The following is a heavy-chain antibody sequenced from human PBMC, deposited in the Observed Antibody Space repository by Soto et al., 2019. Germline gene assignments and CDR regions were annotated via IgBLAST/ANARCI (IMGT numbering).Heavy chain of an antibody. Sequence: QVQLQESGPGLVKPSGTLSLTCALSGGSISSNNWWSWVRQPPGKGLEWLGEIYHSGSPNYNPSLKSRVTISVDKSKNQSSLKLRSVTAADTAVYYCARIEVRSTGWFAPWGQGTLVTVSS. CDR1: GGSISSNNW. CDR3: ARIEVRSTGWFAP. CDR2: IYHSGSP. V-gene: IGHV4-4*02. D-gene: IGHD1-1*01. J-gene: IGHJ5*02.